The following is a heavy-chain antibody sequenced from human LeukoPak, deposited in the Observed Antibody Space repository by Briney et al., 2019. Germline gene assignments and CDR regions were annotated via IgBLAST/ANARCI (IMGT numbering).Heavy chain of an antibody. J-gene: IGHJ4*02. CDR2: ISGSTRTI. D-gene: IGHD5-24*01. CDR1: GFTFSSYA. Sequence: GGSLRLSCAASGFTFSSYAMNWVRQGPGTGLEWVSYISGSTRTIYYADSVKGRFTISRDNAKNSLYLQMNSLRAEDTAVYYCTRSGYMNGYDYWGQGTLVTVSS. CDR3: TRSGYMNGYDY. V-gene: IGHV3-48*01.